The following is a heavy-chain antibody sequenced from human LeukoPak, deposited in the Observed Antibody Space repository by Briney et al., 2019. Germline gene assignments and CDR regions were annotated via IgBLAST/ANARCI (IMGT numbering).Heavy chain of an antibody. CDR3: ARVFVGYCSSTSCYAYFDY. CDR2: INHSGST. D-gene: IGHD2-2*01. V-gene: IGHV4-34*01. CDR1: GGSFSGYY. Sequence: SSETLSLTCAVYGGSFSGYYWSWIRQPPGKGLEWIGEINHSGSTNYNPSLKSRVTISVDTSKNQFSLKLSSVTAADTAVYYCARVFVGYCSSTSCYAYFDYWGQGTLVTVSS. J-gene: IGHJ4*02.